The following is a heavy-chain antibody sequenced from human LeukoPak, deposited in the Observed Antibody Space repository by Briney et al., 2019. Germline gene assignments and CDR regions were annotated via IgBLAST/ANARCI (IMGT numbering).Heavy chain of an antibody. J-gene: IGHJ3*02. CDR3: ARRLSYSSGWYRGSAFDI. CDR1: GFTFSSYS. Sequence: GGSRRLSCAASGFTFSSYSMNWVRQAPGKGLEWVSYISSSSSTIYYADSVKGRFTISRDNAKNSLYLQMNSLRAEDTAVYYCARRLSYSSGWYRGSAFDIWGQGTMVTVSS. V-gene: IGHV3-48*01. D-gene: IGHD6-19*01. CDR2: ISSSSSTI.